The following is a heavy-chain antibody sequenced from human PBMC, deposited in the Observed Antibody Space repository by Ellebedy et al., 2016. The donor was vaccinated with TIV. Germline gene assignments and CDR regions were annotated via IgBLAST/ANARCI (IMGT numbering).Heavy chain of an antibody. Sequence: ASVKVSXKASGYTFTSYAMHWVRQAPGQRLEWMGWINAGNGNTKYSQKFQGRVTITRGTSASTAYMELSSLRSEDTAVYYCARIRYSYAVDYWGQGTLVTVSS. CDR2: INAGNGNT. V-gene: IGHV1-3*01. D-gene: IGHD5-18*01. CDR3: ARIRYSYAVDY. J-gene: IGHJ4*02. CDR1: GYTFTSYA.